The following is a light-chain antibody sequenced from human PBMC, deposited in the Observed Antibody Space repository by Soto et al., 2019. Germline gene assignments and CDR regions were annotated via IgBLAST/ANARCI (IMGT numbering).Light chain of an antibody. Sequence: EIVLTQSPGTVSLSPLEGAALSFMASQSVSSIRLAWYRQKPGQAPKLLIYAASSRHTGIPDRFSGSGSGTDFTLTISRLQPEDFATHYCQQSDSTPFTFGPGTKVDIK. CDR2: AAS. V-gene: IGKV3-20*01. J-gene: IGKJ3*01. CDR3: QQSDSTPFT. CDR1: QSVSSIR.